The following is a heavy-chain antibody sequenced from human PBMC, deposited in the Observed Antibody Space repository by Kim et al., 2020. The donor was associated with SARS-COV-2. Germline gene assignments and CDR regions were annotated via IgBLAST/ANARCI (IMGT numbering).Heavy chain of an antibody. CDR2: IKQDGSEK. CDR3: ARGPASCGGACYYYFQY. CDR1: GFTFNNFW. D-gene: IGHD2-21*02. V-gene: IGHV3-7*01. J-gene: IGHJ4*02. Sequence: GGSLRLSCVASGFTFNNFWMSWVRQAPGKGLEWVANIKQDGSEKSYVDSVKGRFTISRDNAKNSLYLQMSSLRAEDTAMYYCARGPASCGGACYYYFQYWGQGTLVTVSS.